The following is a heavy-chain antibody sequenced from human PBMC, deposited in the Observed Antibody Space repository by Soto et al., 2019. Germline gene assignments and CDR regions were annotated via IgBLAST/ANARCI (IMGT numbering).Heavy chain of an antibody. CDR1: GFTFSIYA. CDR3: VKGEYYYDSSGYYPFDY. D-gene: IGHD3-22*01. J-gene: IGHJ4*02. CDR2: ISTDGGNT. Sequence: EVQLVESGGDLVQPGGSLRLSCSASGFTFSIYAMHWDRQAPGKGLEYVSSISTDGGNTHYADSVKGRFTISRDNSKNTVYLQMSSLRAEDTAVYYCVKGEYYYDSSGYYPFDYWGQGTLVTVSS. V-gene: IGHV3-64D*06.